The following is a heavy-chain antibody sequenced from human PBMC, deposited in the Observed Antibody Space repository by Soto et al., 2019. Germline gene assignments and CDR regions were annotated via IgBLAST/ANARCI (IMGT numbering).Heavy chain of an antibody. Sequence: GGSLRLSCAASGFTVSSNCMSWVRQAPGKGLEWVSVIYSGGSTYYADSVKGRFTISRDNSKNTLYLQMNSLRAEDTAVYYCARASWYGPDYYYYYGMDVWGQGTTVTVSS. CDR3: ARASWYGPDYYYYYGMDV. CDR1: GFTVSSNC. V-gene: IGHV3-53*01. J-gene: IGHJ6*02. D-gene: IGHD6-13*01. CDR2: IYSGGST.